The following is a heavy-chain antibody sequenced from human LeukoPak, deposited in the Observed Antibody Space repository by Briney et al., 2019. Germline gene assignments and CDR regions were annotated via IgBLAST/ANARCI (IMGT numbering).Heavy chain of an antibody. V-gene: IGHV3-15*01. Sequence: SGGSLRLSCAASGFTVSSNYMSWVRQATGKGLEWVGRIKSKTDGGTTDYAAPVKGRFTISRDDSKNTLYLQMNSLKTEDTAVYYCTTGNIAVAPDLNFDYWGQGTLVTVSS. D-gene: IGHD6-19*01. CDR2: IKSKTDGGTT. CDR1: GFTVSSNY. J-gene: IGHJ4*02. CDR3: TTGNIAVAPDLNFDY.